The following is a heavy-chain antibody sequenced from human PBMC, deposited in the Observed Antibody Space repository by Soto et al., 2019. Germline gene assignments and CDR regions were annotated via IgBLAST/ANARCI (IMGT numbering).Heavy chain of an antibody. CDR1: GDSVSSNSAA. Sequence: PSQTLSLTCAISGDSVSSNSAAWNWIRQSPSRGLEWLGRTYYRSKWYNDYAVSVKSRITINPDTSKNQFSLQLNSVTPEDTAVYYCARAEEQWLELHYYYYGMDVWGQGTTVTVSS. CDR2: TYYRSKWYN. CDR3: ARAEEQWLELHYYYYGMDV. V-gene: IGHV6-1*01. D-gene: IGHD6-19*01. J-gene: IGHJ6*02.